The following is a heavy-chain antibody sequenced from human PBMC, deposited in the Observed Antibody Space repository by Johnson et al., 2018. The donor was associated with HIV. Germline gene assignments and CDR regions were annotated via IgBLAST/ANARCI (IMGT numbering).Heavy chain of an antibody. CDR2: IGTAGDT. D-gene: IGHD3-10*01. CDR3: ARGYYGSGSRVFDI. Sequence: MQLVESGGGLVQPGGSLRLSCAASGFTFSSYDMHWVRQATGKGLEWVSAIGTAGDTYYPGSVKGRFTISRENAKNSLYLEMNSLRAEDTAFYYCARGYYGSGSRVFDIWGQGTMVTVSS. CDR1: GFTFSSYD. V-gene: IGHV3-13*01. J-gene: IGHJ3*02.